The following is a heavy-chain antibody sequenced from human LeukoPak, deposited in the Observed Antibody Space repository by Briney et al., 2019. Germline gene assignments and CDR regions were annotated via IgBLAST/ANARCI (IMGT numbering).Heavy chain of an antibody. Sequence: PGGSLRLSCAASGFTFSNYAMHWVRQAPGKGLEWVAVVSSDGNNKYYADSVKDRFTISRDNSKDTLYLQMNSLRVEDTAVYYCARSGSSSSWYENYWGQGTLVTVSS. CDR3: ARSGSSSSWYENY. V-gene: IGHV3-30-3*01. CDR2: VSSDGNNK. CDR1: GFTFSNYA. D-gene: IGHD6-13*01. J-gene: IGHJ4*02.